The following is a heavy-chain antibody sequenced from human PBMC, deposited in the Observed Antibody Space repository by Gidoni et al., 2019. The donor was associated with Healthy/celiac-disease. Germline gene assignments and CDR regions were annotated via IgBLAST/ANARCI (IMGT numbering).Heavy chain of an antibody. CDR2: INHRGST. CDR1: GGSFSGYY. CDR3: ARGSLNIAVAATPANEFDY. D-gene: IGHD6-19*01. V-gene: IGHV4-34*01. J-gene: IGHJ4*02. Sequence: QVQLQQWGAGLLKPSETLSLTCAVYGGSFSGYYWSWIRQPPGKGLEWIGEINHRGSTNYNPSRKSRVTISVDTSKNQFSLKLSSVTAADTAVYYCARGSLNIAVAATPANEFDYWGQGTLVTVSS.